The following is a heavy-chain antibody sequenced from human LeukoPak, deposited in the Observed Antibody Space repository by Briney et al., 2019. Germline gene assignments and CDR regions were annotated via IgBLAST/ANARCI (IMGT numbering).Heavy chain of an antibody. J-gene: IGHJ6*02. CDR1: GFTFSYYW. CDR3: ASVTNLDV. D-gene: IGHD1-1*01. V-gene: IGHV3-7*01. Sequence: GGSLRLSCVASGFTFSYYWMSWVRQAPGKGLEWVATIEPDGRQKYYVDSVRGRFTISRVNPQKSLYLQMNSLRAEDTAVYYCASVTNLDVWGQGTTVIVSS. CDR2: IEPDGRQK.